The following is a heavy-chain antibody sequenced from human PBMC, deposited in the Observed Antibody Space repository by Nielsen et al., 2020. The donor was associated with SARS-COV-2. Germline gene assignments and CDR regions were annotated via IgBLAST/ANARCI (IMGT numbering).Heavy chain of an antibody. V-gene: IGHV3-30*18. CDR2: ISYDGSNK. CDR1: GFTFSTYG. Sequence: CAASGFTFSTYGMHWVRQAPGKGLEWVAAISYDGSNKYYVDSVKGRFTISRDNSKNTLYLQMSSLREEDTAVYYCAKDWTAIVVVPSGGVDYWGQGTRVTVSS. D-gene: IGHD2-15*01. CDR3: AKDWTAIVVVPSGGVDY. J-gene: IGHJ4*02.